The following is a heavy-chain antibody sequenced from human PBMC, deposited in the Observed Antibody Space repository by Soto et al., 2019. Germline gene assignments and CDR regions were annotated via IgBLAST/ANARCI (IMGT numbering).Heavy chain of an antibody. CDR2: IYYSGST. J-gene: IGHJ6*02. CDR3: ARGSAVPTFRWMGV. D-gene: IGHD2-2*01. V-gene: IGHV4-59*01. CDR1: GGTISTYY. Sequence: SETLSLTCTVSGGTISTYYWNWIRQSPGKGLEWIGYIYYSGSTNYNPSLKSRVILSVDTSKNWFSLKLSSLTAADTAVYYCARGSAVPTFRWMGVWGQGTMVTVSS.